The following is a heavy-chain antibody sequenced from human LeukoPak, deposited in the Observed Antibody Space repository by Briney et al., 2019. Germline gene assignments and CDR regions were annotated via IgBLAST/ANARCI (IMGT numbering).Heavy chain of an antibody. CDR1: GFTFSSYS. Sequence: GGSLRLSCAASGFTFSSYSMNWVRQAPGKGLEWVSSISSSSSYIYYADSVKGRFTISRDNAKNSVFLQMNSLRADDTAVFYCAREGTAMGVDYWGQGTLVTVSS. D-gene: IGHD5-18*01. J-gene: IGHJ4*02. CDR2: ISSSSSYI. V-gene: IGHV3-21*01. CDR3: AREGTAMGVDY.